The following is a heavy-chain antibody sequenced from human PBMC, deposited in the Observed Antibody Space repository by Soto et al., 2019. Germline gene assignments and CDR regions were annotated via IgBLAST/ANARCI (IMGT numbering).Heavy chain of an antibody. J-gene: IGHJ6*02. D-gene: IGHD6-6*01. CDR2: INAADGNT. Sequence: GASVKVSCKASGYTFTSYAMHWVRQAPGERHEWMGWINAADGNTKYSQEFQGRVTITRDTSASTAYMELSSLRSEDTAVYYCARDRGLRSSSSILGGGHQAGRFSHYYYYGMDVWGQGTTVTVSS. CDR3: ARDRGLRSSSSILGGGHQAGRFSHYYYYGMDV. CDR1: GYTFTSYA. V-gene: IGHV1-3*01.